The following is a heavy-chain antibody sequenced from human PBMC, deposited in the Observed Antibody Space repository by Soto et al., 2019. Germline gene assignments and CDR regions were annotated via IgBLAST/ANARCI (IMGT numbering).Heavy chain of an antibody. CDR2: IWYDGSNK. D-gene: IGHD4-17*01. V-gene: IGHV3-33*01. CDR3: ARVDDSGDYCVGMDY. Sequence: QVQLVESGGGVVQPGRSLRLSCAASGFTFSNYGMHWVRQAPGKGLEWVAVIWYDGSNKYYADSVKGRFTISRDNSKNTLYLQMNSLRAEDTAVYYCARVDDSGDYCVGMDYWGQVTLVTVSA. J-gene: IGHJ4*02. CDR1: GFTFSNYG.